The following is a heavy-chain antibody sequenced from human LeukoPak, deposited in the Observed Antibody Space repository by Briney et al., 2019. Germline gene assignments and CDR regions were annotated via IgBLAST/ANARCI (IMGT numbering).Heavy chain of an antibody. Sequence: GASVTSPCAAPASTFSSCSMDGVRHCTRKRLQPRSSISSSRSYIYYADSVKGRFTISRDNTKNSPFLQMNSLRAEDTAVHYCARPSHPPPYYDFWSGYYAYWFDRWGQGTLVTVSS. CDR3: ARPSHPPPYYDFWSGYYAYWFDR. J-gene: IGHJ5*02. V-gene: IGHV3-21*01. CDR2: ISSSRSYI. CDR1: ASTFSSCS. D-gene: IGHD3-3*01.